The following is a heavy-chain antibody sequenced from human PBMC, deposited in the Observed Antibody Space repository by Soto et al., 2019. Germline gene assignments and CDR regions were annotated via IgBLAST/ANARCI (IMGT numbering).Heavy chain of an antibody. V-gene: IGHV3-11*01. D-gene: IGHD1-1*01. CDR3: ATAGRGPDGYNYTYYYYGMHV. CDR2: ISSSGSTI. CDR1: VFTFSDYY. J-gene: IGHJ6*01. Sequence: PGGSLRLSCAASVFTFSDYYMSCIRQSPGKGLEWVSYISSSGSTIYYADSVKGRFTISRDKAKNSLYLQMNSLRAEDTAVYYSATAGRGPDGYNYTYYYYGMHVWGQGTTVNVSS.